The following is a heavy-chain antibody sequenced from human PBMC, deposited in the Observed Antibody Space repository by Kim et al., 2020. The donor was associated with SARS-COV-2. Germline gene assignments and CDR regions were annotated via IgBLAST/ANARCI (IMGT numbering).Heavy chain of an antibody. CDR2: ISYDGSNK. J-gene: IGHJ4*02. D-gene: IGHD1-7*01. CDR1: GFTFSSYA. CDR3: ATSQSRDWELLGDY. Sequence: GGSLRLSCAASGFTFSSYAMHWVRQAPGKGLEWVAVISYDGSNKYYADSVKGRFTISRDNSKNTLYLQMNSLRAEDTAVYYCATSQSRDWELLGDYWGQGTLVTVSS. V-gene: IGHV3-30*04.